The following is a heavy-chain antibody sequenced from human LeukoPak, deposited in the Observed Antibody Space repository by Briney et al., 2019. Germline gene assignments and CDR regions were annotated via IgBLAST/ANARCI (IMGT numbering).Heavy chain of an antibody. J-gene: IGHJ5*02. V-gene: IGHV4-59*01. CDR1: GGSISSYY. CDR2: IYYSGST. D-gene: IGHD3-22*01. Sequence: PSETLSLTCTVSGGSISSYYWSWIRQPPGKGLEWIGYIYYSGSTNYNPSLTSRVTISVDTSKNQFSLKLSSVTAADTAVYYCARLNEYYDSSGMFDPWGQGTLVTVSS. CDR3: ARLNEYYDSSGMFDP.